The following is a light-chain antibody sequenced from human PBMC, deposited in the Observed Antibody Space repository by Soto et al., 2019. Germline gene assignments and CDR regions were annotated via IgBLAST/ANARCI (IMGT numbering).Light chain of an antibody. Sequence: IPMTQSPSSLSASVGDRVPLTCRTSRAINNYVNWYQHHPGRVPKLLISSASILQAGVPSRFSAGGSGTHFALTINNLQPEDVATYYCQQSYSTPPNFGQGTKLEI. CDR3: QQSYSTPPN. J-gene: IGKJ2*01. CDR1: RAINNY. CDR2: SAS. V-gene: IGKV1-39*01.